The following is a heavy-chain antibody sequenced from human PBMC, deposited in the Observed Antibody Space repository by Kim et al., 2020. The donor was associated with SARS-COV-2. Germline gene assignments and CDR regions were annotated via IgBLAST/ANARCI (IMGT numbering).Heavy chain of an antibody. CDR2: IVVGSGNT. D-gene: IGHD3-16*01. J-gene: IGHJ3*02. V-gene: IGHV1-58*02. Sequence: SVKVSCKASGFTFTSSAMQWVRKARGQRLEWIGWIVVGSGNTNYAQKFQERVTITRDMSTSTAYMELSSLRSEDTAVYYCAADLTRGGEHDAFDIWGQGTMVTVSS. CDR3: AADLTRGGEHDAFDI. CDR1: GFTFTSSA.